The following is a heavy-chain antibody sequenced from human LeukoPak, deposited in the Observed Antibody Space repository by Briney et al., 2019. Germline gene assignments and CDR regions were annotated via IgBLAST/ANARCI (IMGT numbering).Heavy chain of an antibody. CDR2: INPNSGGT. D-gene: IGHD3-3*01. Sequence: GASVKVSCKASGYTFTAYYMHWLRQAPGQGLEWMGWINPNSGGTKYAQKFQGRVTMTRDTSISTAYMELSSLSSDDTAVYYCTRAKRLIFDYWGQGTLVTVSS. V-gene: IGHV1-2*02. CDR3: TRAKRLIFDY. J-gene: IGHJ4*02. CDR1: GYTFTAYY.